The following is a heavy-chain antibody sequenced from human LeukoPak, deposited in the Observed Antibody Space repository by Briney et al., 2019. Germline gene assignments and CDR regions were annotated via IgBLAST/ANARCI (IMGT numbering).Heavy chain of an antibody. V-gene: IGHV4-39*02. J-gene: IGHJ4*02. Sequence: HPSETLFLTCTLSGGSISSSSYSWGWIRQPPGKGLEWIGSIYYSGSTYYNPSLKSRVTISVDTSKNQFSLKLSSVTATDTAVYYCARDYDILTGSSAVDYSGQGTLVTVSS. CDR2: IYYSGST. D-gene: IGHD3-9*01. CDR1: GGSISSSSYS. CDR3: ARDYDILTGSSAVDY.